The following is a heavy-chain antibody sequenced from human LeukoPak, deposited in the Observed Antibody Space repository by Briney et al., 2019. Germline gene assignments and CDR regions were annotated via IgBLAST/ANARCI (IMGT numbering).Heavy chain of an antibody. V-gene: IGHV3-23*01. Sequence: ETLSLTCTVSGGSISSGSYYWSWVRQAPGKGLEWVSTISASGVTTHYADSVKGRFTISRDDSKNTLYLHMNSLRVGDTAVYYCAKDGATGSHNWLDPWGQGTLVTVSS. CDR3: AKDGATGSHNWLDP. CDR1: GGSISSGSYY. CDR2: ISASGVTT. J-gene: IGHJ5*02. D-gene: IGHD3-10*01.